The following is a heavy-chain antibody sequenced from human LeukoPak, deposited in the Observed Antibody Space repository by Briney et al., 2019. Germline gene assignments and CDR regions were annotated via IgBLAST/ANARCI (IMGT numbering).Heavy chain of an antibody. Sequence: GGSLRLSCAASGFTFSSFGVNWVRQGPGKGLEWVSGISFIISTWSADSVKGRFTISRDNSKNTVYLQMNSLRDDDTAVYYCAKGTSSLNYDAFDIWGQGTLVTVSS. J-gene: IGHJ3*02. V-gene: IGHV3-23*01. CDR2: ISFIIST. CDR3: AKGTSSLNYDAFDI. D-gene: IGHD6-19*01. CDR1: GFTFSSFG.